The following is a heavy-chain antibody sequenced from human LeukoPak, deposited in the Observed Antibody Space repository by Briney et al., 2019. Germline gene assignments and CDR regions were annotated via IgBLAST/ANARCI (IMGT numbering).Heavy chain of an antibody. CDR3: ARAPITIFGVVHWRFDY. J-gene: IGHJ4*02. D-gene: IGHD3-3*01. CDR1: GGTFSSYA. CDR2: IIPIFGTA. V-gene: IGHV1-69*06. Sequence: GASVKVSCKASGGTFSSYAISWVRQAPGQGLEWMGGIIPIFGTANYAQKFQGRVTITADKSTSTAYMELSSLRSEDTAVYYCARAPITIFGVVHWRFDYWGQGTLVTVSS.